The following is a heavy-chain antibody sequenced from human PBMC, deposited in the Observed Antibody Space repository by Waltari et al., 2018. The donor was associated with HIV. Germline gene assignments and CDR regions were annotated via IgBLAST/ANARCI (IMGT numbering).Heavy chain of an antibody. V-gene: IGHV3-23*01. D-gene: IGHD6-13*01. CDR2: IRGSGGST. CDR3: ARARNWAAAGTDFDY. J-gene: IGHJ4*02. CDR1: GFTFSSYA. Sequence: EVQLLESGGGLVQPGGSLRLSCAASGFTFSSYAMSWVRQAPGKGLEWVSAIRGSGGSTYYADSVKGRFTISRDNSKNTLYLQMNSLRAEDTAVYYCARARNWAAAGTDFDYWGQGTLVTVSS.